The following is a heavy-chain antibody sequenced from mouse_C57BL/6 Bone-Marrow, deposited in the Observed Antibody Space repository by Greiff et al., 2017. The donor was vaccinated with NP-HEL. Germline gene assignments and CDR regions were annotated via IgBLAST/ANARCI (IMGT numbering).Heavy chain of an antibody. CDR1: GYTFTSYW. V-gene: IGHV1-50*01. CDR3: ARGAAQAPFAY. D-gene: IGHD3-2*02. CDR2: IDPSDSYT. J-gene: IGHJ3*01. Sequence: VQLQQPGAELVKPGASVKLSCKASGYTFTSYWMQWVKQRPGQGLEWIGEIDPSDSYTNYNQKFKGKATLTVDTSSSTAYMQLSSLTSEDSAVYYCARGAAQAPFAYWGQGTLVTVSA.